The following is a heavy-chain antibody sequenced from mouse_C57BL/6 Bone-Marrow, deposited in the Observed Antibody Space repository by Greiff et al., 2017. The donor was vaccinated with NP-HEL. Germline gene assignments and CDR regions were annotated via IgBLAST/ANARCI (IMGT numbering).Heavy chain of an antibody. CDR2: IWTGGGT. CDR1: GFSLTSYA. V-gene: IGHV2-9-1*01. Sequence: VKLMESGPGLVAPSQSLSITCTVSGFSLTSYAISWVRQPPGKGLEWLGVIWTGGGTNYNSALKSRLSISKDNSKSQVFLKMNSLQTDDTARYYCARTLYYYGLYYFDYWGQGTTLTVSS. D-gene: IGHD1-1*01. CDR3: ARTLYYYGLYYFDY. J-gene: IGHJ2*01.